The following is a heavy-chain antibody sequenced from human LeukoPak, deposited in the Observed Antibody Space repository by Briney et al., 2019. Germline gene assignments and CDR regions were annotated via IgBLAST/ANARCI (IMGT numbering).Heavy chain of an antibody. V-gene: IGHV4-39*01. J-gene: IGHJ5*02. D-gene: IGHD2-15*01. CDR3: ARLPGGVVPTYP. CDR2: VYYIGSI. CDR1: GGSINSNTFY. Sequence: PSETLSLTCSVSGGSINSNTFYWGWGRQPPGKGREWIATVYYIGSIYYNSSLKSRVTVSVDTSKTQFSLTPTSVTAVDTAVYSCARLPGGVVPTYPWGQGTLVTVSS.